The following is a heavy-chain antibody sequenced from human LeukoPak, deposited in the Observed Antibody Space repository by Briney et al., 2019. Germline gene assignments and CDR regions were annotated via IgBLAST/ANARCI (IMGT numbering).Heavy chain of an antibody. J-gene: IGHJ6*03. CDR3: AKDLGRRTYYYYYYMDV. V-gene: IGHV4-61*02. CDR1: GGSISSGSYY. CDR2: IYTSGST. Sequence: SQTLSLTCTVSGGSISSGSYYWSWIRQPAGKGLEWIGRIYTSGSTNYNPSLKSRVTISVDTSKNQFSLKLSSVTAADTAVYYCAKDLGRRTYYYYYYMDVWGKGTTVTVSS. D-gene: IGHD1-14*01.